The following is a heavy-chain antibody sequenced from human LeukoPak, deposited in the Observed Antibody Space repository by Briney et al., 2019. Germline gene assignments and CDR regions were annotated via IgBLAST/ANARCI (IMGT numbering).Heavy chain of an antibody. V-gene: IGHV1-8*02. CDR1: GYTFTGYY. Sequence: ASVKVSCKASGYTFTGYYMHWVRQATGQGLEWMGWVNPNSGNTGYAQKFQGRVTMTRDTSITTAYMELSSLRSEDTAVYYCARGRRTWVSDWGQGALVTVSS. CDR2: VNPNSGNT. J-gene: IGHJ4*02. D-gene: IGHD2/OR15-2a*01. CDR3: ARGRRTWVSD.